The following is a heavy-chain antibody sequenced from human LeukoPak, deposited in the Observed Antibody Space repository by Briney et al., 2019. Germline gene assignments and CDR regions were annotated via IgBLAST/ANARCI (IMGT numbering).Heavy chain of an antibody. CDR1: GGSISSGGYS. CDR3: ARSSEEIQLWSFDY. Sequence: SQTLSLTCAVSGGSISSGGYSWSWIRQPPGKGLEWIGYIYHSGSTYYNPSLKSRVTISVDTSKNQFSLKLSSVTAADTAVYYCARSSEEIQLWSFDYWGQGTLVTVSS. J-gene: IGHJ4*02. D-gene: IGHD5-18*01. CDR2: IYHSGST. V-gene: IGHV4-30-2*01.